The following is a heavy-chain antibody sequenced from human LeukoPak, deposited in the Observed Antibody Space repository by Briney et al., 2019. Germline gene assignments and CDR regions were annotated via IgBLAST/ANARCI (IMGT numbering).Heavy chain of an antibody. CDR3: ARGRVVTMVRGVTPSFDY. D-gene: IGHD3-10*01. V-gene: IGHV4-34*01. CDR2: INHSGST. Sequence: SETLSLTCAVYGGSFSGYYWSWIRQPPGKGLEWIGEINHSGSTNYNPSLKSRVTISVDTSKNQFSLKLSSVTAADTAVYYCARGRVVTMVRGVTPSFDYWGQGTLVTVSS. CDR1: GGSFSGYY. J-gene: IGHJ4*02.